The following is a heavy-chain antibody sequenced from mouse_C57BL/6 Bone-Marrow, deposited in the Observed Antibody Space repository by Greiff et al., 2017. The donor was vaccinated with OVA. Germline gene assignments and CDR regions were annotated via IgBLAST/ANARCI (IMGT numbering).Heavy chain of an antibody. CDR2: SRNKANDYTT. D-gene: IGHD2-4*01. CDR1: GFTFSDFY. J-gene: IGHJ4*01. Sequence: EVKLMESGGGLVQSGRSLRLSCATSGFTFSDFYMEWVRQAPGKGLEWIAASRNKANDYTTEYSASVKGRFIVSRDTSQSILYLQMNALRAEDTAIYYCARDGGLRSAMDYWGQGTSVTVSS. V-gene: IGHV7-1*01. CDR3: ARDGGLRSAMDY.